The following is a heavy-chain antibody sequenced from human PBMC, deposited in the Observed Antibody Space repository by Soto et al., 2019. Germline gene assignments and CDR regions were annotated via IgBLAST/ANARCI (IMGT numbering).Heavy chain of an antibody. V-gene: IGHV3-30-3*01. D-gene: IGHD3-3*01. CDR2: ISYDGSNK. CDR3: AGHKRDLRFLEWSYYFDY. Sequence: GGSLRLSCAASGFTFSSYAMHWVRQAPGKGLEWVAVISYDGSNKYYADSVKGRFSISRDNSKNTLYLQMNSLRAEDTAVYYCAGHKRDLRFLEWSYYFDYWGQGT. CDR1: GFTFSSYA. J-gene: IGHJ4*02.